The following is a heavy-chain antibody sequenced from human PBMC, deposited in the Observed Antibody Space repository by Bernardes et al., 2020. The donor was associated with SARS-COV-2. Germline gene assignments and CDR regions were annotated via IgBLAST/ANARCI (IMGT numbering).Heavy chain of an antibody. CDR2: IYSDGSA. CDR1: GFTFTNYD. J-gene: IGHJ4*02. D-gene: IGHD5-12*01. V-gene: IGHV3-53*01. CDR3: ARIGFPTLFDY. Sequence: GGSLRLSCATSGFTFTNYDMNWVRQAPGKGLEWVAVIYSDGSAYYTDSVEGRFTISRDAFKNTLSLQMNSLRAEDTAVYYCARIGFPTLFDYWGQGTLVTVSS.